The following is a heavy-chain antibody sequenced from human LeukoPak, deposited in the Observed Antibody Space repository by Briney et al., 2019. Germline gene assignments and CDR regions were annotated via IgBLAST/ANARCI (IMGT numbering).Heavy chain of an antibody. J-gene: IGHJ5*02. D-gene: IGHD6-6*01. CDR1: GGSFSGYY. CDR3: ARSPQYSSSS. Sequence: PSETLSLTCAVYGGSFSGYYWSWIRQPPGKGLEWIGEINHGGSTNYNPSLKSRVTISVDTSKNQFSLKLSPVTAADTAVYYCARSPQYSSSSWGQGTLVTVSS. CDR2: INHGGST. V-gene: IGHV4-34*01.